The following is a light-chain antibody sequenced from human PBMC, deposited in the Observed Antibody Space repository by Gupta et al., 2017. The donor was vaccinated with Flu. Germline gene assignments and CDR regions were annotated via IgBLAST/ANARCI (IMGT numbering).Light chain of an antibody. J-gene: IGLJ2*01. CDR3: AAWEASWSESLV. V-gene: IGLV1-47*01. CDR1: TSNIGDYY. Sequence: QSVLTQPPSASGAPGQKITISCSGGTSNIGDYYVYWYHQLPGTAPKVLIYRDSKRPSGGPERFSGSKSGASATITISGLRPEEEGDDYCAAWEASWSESLVFGGGTKLTV. CDR2: RDS.